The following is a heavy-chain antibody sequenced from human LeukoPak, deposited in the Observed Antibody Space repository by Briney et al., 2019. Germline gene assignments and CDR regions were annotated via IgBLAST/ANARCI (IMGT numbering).Heavy chain of an antibody. V-gene: IGHV3-53*01. D-gene: IGHD1-26*01. CDR1: GFTVSSNY. Sequence: PGGSLRLSCAASGFTVSSNYMSWVRQAPGKGLEWVSVIYSGGSTYYADSVKGRLTISRDNSKNTLYLQMNSLRAEDTAVYYCAKDTLEEWELLWEDYWGQGTLVTVSS. CDR3: AKDTLEEWELLWEDY. J-gene: IGHJ4*02. CDR2: IYSGGST.